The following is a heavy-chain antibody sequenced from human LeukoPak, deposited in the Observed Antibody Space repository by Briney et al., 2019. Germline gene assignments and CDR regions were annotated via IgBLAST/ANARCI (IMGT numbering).Heavy chain of an antibody. Sequence: VKVSCPGSGVTFSTYGINWVRQAPGQGLEWMGGIIPILDIGNYAQKFQGRVTITADESTSTAYMELSSLRSEDTAVYYCAREGYSAAFDLWGQGTLVSVSS. J-gene: IGHJ4*02. CDR3: AREGYSAAFDL. D-gene: IGHD2-2*02. V-gene: IGHV1-69*10. CDR1: GVTFSTYG. CDR2: IIPILDIG.